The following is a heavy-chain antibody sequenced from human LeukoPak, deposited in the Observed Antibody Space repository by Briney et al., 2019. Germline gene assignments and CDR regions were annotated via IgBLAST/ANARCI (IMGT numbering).Heavy chain of an antibody. Sequence: GGSLRLSCAASGFTFRSYGMHWVRQAPGKGLEWVAVIWYDGTNKYYADSVKGRFTISRDNSKNTLFLQMNSLRAEDRAVYYCARAAYDSSGYLTLWGQGSLVTVSS. CDR1: GFTFRSYG. CDR2: IWYDGTNK. J-gene: IGHJ4*02. CDR3: ARAAYDSSGYLTL. V-gene: IGHV3-33*01. D-gene: IGHD3-22*01.